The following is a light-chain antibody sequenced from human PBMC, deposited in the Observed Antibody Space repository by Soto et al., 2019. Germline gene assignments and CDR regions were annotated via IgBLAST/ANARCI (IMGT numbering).Light chain of an antibody. V-gene: IGKV3-15*01. Sequence: EIVMTQSPATLSVSPGERATLSCRASQSVSSNLAWYQQKPGQAPRLLIYGASTRTTGFPAKFSGSGSGTEFTLTISSLQSEDSAVYYCQQYNNWSCTFGQGTKVEI. CDR1: QSVSSN. CDR3: QQYNNWSCT. CDR2: GAS. J-gene: IGKJ1*01.